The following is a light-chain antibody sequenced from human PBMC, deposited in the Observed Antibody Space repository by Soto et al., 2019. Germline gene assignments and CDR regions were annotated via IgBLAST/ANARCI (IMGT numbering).Light chain of an antibody. J-gene: IGLJ1*01. V-gene: IGLV2-14*01. CDR2: DVS. Sequence: QSALTQPASVSGSPGQSITISCTGTSSDVGGYNYVSWYQQHPGKAPKLMIYDVSNRPSGVSNRFSGSKSGNTASLTISGLQAEDEADYYCSSYTSSSTPLYVFGTGTKLTAL. CDR1: SSDVGGYNY. CDR3: SSYTSSSTPLYV.